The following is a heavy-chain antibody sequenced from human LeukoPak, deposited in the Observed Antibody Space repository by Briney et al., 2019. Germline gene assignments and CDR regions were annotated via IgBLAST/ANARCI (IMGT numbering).Heavy chain of an antibody. V-gene: IGHV3-30*03. J-gene: IGHJ4*02. Sequence: PGGSLRLSCAASGFTFSSYWMHWVRQAPGKGLEWVAVISYDGSNKYYADFVKGRFTISRDNSKNTLYLQMNSLRAEDTAVYYCARDYYDSSGFDYWGQGTLVTVSS. D-gene: IGHD3-22*01. CDR1: GFTFSSYW. CDR3: ARDYYDSSGFDY. CDR2: ISYDGSNK.